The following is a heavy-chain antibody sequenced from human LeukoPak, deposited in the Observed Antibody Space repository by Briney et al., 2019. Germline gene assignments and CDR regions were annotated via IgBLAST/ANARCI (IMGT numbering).Heavy chain of an antibody. V-gene: IGHV1-69*01. CDR2: IIPIFGTA. J-gene: IGHJ5*02. CDR1: GGTFSSYA. Sequence: SVKVSCKASGGTFSSYAISWVRQAPGPGLEWMGGIIPIFGTANYAQKFQGRVTITADESTSTAYMELSSLRSEDTAVYYCARVYSSGWSPNWFDPWGQGTLVTVSS. CDR3: ARVYSSGWSPNWFDP. D-gene: IGHD6-19*01.